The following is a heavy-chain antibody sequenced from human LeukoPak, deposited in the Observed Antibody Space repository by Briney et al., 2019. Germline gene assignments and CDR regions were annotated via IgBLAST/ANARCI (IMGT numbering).Heavy chain of an antibody. J-gene: IGHJ4*02. CDR1: GGSISSSSYY. V-gene: IGHV4-39*07. Sequence: SETLSLTCTVSGGSISSSSYYWGWIRQPPGKGLEWIGSIYYSGSTYYNPSLKSRVTISVDTSKNQFSLKLSSVTAADMAVYYCARDVGQLGRGFDYWGQGTLVTVSS. CDR3: ARDVGQLGRGFDY. CDR2: IYYSGST. D-gene: IGHD6-6*01.